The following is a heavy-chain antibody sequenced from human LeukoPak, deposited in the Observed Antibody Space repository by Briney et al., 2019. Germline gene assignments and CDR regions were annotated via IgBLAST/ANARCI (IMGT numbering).Heavy chain of an antibody. CDR2: ISSSSSTI. CDR3: AIGNGPFDY. Sequence: GGSLRLSCAASGFTFSSHSMNWVRQAPGKGLEWVSYISSSSSTIYYADSVKGRFTISRDNAKNSLYLQMNSLRAEDTAVYYCAIGNGPFDYWGQGTLVTVSS. J-gene: IGHJ4*02. CDR1: GFTFSSHS. V-gene: IGHV3-48*01. D-gene: IGHD4-11*01.